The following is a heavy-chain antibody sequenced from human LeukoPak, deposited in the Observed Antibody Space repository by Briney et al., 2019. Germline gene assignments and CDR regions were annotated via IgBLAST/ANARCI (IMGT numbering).Heavy chain of an antibody. J-gene: IGHJ4*02. CDR1: GFTFSSYW. V-gene: IGHV3-74*01. CDR2: INSDESST. CDR3: AKALYCSSTSCYGGSDY. Sequence: PGGSLRLSCAASGFTFSSYWMHWVRQAPGKGLVWVSRINSDESSTNYADSVKGRFTISRDNAKNTLYLQMNSLRAEDTAVYYCAKALYCSSTSCYGGSDYWGQGTLVTVSS. D-gene: IGHD2-2*01.